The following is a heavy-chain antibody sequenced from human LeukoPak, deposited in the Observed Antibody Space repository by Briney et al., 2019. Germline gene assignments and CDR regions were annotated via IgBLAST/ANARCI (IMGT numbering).Heavy chain of an antibody. CDR2: INHSGST. Sequence: TSETLSLTCAVYGGSFSGYYWSWIRQPPGKGLEWIGEINHSGSTNYNPSLKSRVTISVDTSKNQFSLKLSSVTAADTAVYYCAYQLELGEDYWGQGTLVTVSS. D-gene: IGHD1-1*01. J-gene: IGHJ4*02. CDR3: AYQLELGEDY. V-gene: IGHV4-34*01. CDR1: GGSFSGYY.